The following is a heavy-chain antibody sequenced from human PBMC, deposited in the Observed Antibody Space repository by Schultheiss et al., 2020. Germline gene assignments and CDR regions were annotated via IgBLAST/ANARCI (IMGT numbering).Heavy chain of an antibody. CDR1: GYTFTNYD. V-gene: IGHV1-8*01. Sequence: ASVKVSCKASGYTFTNYDINWVRQATGQGLEWMGWMNPNSGNTGYAQKFQGRVTMTRNTSISTAYMELSSLRSEDTAVYYCARHCSGGVCYVGMDVWGQGTTVTVSS. CDR2: MNPNSGNT. CDR3: ARHCSGGVCYVGMDV. D-gene: IGHD2-8*02. J-gene: IGHJ6*02.